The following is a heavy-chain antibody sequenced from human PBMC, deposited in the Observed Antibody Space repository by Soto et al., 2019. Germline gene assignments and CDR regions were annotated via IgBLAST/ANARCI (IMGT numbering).Heavy chain of an antibody. CDR1: GGTFSSNA. V-gene: IGHV1-69*12. D-gene: IGHD6-19*01. Sequence: QVQLVQSGADVKKPGTSVKVSCKASGGTFSSNAISWVRQAPGQGLEWMGGIIPIFATANYAQKFQGRVTITADESTSTAYMELRSLRSEDTAVYYCAQTLGLAVAGPGRFDLWGRRTLVTVSS. CDR3: AQTLGLAVAGPGRFDL. J-gene: IGHJ2*01. CDR2: IIPIFATA.